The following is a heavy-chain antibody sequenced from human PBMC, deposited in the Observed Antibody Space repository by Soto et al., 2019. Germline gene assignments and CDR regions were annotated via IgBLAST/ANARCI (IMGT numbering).Heavy chain of an antibody. CDR1: GYTFTSYG. J-gene: IGHJ5*02. D-gene: IGHD3-10*01. CDR2: ISAYNGNT. V-gene: IGHV1-18*01. Sequence: ASVKVSCKASGYTFTSYGISWVRQAPGQGLEWMGWISAYNGNTNYAQKLQGRVTMTTDTSTGTAYMELRSLRSDDTAVYYCARAARLYGSGKRLAPWAQGTLVPVSS. CDR3: ARAARLYGSGKRLAP.